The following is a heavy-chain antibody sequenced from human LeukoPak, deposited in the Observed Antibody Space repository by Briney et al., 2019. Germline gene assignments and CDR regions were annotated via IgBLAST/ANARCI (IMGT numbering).Heavy chain of an antibody. Sequence: GGSLRLSCAASGFTFSSYSMNWVRQAPGKGLEWVSSISSSSSYIYYADSVKGRFTISRDNAKNSLYLQMNSLRAEDTAVYYCASTAWVVATSVTENWFDPWGHGTLVTVSS. CDR3: ASTAWVVATSVTENWFDP. CDR2: ISSSSSYI. CDR1: GFTFSSYS. V-gene: IGHV3-21*01. D-gene: IGHD2-15*01. J-gene: IGHJ5*02.